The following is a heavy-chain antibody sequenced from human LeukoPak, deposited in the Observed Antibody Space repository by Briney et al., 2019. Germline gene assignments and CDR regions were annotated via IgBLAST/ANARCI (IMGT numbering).Heavy chain of an antibody. V-gene: IGHV3-7*05. CDR2: IRQDGSDK. CDR3: AKIGYGRPFDS. CDR1: EFTFSNYW. D-gene: IGHD2-15*01. J-gene: IGHJ4*02. Sequence: GGSLRLSCAASEFTFSNYWMGWVRQAPGKGLEWVANIRQDGSDKYYVDSVKGRFTASRDNAKNALYLQMNSLRGEDTAVYYCAKIGYGRPFDSWGQGTLVTVSP.